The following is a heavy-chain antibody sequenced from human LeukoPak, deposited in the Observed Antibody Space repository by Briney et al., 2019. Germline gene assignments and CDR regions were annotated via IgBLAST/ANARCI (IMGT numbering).Heavy chain of an antibody. CDR2: INPNSGGT. D-gene: IGHD3-16*01. CDR3: ARDLVWGSRDAFDI. CDR1: GYTFTGYY. J-gene: IGHJ3*02. V-gene: IGHV1-2*02. Sequence: ASVKVSCKASGYTFTGYYMHWVRQAPGQGLEWMGWINPNSGGTNYAQKFQGRVTMTRDTSISTAYMELSRLRSDDTAVYYCARDLVWGSRDAFDIWGQGTMVTVSS.